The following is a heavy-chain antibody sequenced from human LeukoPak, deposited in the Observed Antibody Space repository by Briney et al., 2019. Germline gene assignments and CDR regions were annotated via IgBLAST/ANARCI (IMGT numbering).Heavy chain of an antibody. V-gene: IGHV3-21*01. J-gene: IGHJ3*02. Sequence: GGSLRLSCAASGFTFSSYSMNWVRQAPGKGLEWVSSISSSSSYIYYADSVKGRFTISRGNAKNSLYLQMNSLRAEDTAVYYCARASRASLSDAFDIWGQGTMVTVSS. D-gene: IGHD2/OR15-2a*01. CDR2: ISSSSSYI. CDR3: ARASRASLSDAFDI. CDR1: GFTFSSYS.